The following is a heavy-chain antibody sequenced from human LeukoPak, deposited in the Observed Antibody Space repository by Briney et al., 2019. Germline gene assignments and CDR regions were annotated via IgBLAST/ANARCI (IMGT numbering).Heavy chain of an antibody. V-gene: IGHV4-34*01. CDR2: INHSGST. J-gene: IGHJ4*02. CDR3: ARRRALITMVRGAFDY. D-gene: IGHD3-10*01. CDR1: GGSFSGYY. Sequence: SETLSLTCAVYGGSFSGYYWSWIRQPPGKGLEWIGEINHSGSTNYNPSLKSRVTISVDTSKNQFSLKLSSVTAADTAVYYCARRRALITMVRGAFDYWGQGTLVTVSS.